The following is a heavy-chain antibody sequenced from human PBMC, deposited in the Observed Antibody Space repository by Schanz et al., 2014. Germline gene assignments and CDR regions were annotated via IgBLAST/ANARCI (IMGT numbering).Heavy chain of an antibody. V-gene: IGHV1-2*02. J-gene: IGHJ6*02. D-gene: IGHD3-10*01. CDR1: GYTFTDYY. Sequence: QVQLVQSGAEVKKPGASVKVSCKASGYTFTDYYIHWVRQAPGQGLEWMGWISANSGGTNYAQKFQGGVSMTRDTSISAADMELSRLKSDDTAVYCCARALFGSGHGDVWGQGTTVTVSS. CDR3: ARALFGSGHGDV. CDR2: ISANSGGT.